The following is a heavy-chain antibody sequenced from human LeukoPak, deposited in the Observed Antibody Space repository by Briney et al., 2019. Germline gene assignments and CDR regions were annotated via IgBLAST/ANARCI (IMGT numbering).Heavy chain of an antibody. CDR1: GRSISSYY. D-gene: IGHD2-8*01. J-gene: IGHJ4*02. Sequence: MTSETLSLTCTVSGRSISSYYWSWIRQPPGKGLEWIGYIYYSGSTSYNPSLKSRVTISVDTSKNQFSLKLSSVTAADTAVYYCATSTMLYTIPHFGYWGQGTLVTVSS. V-gene: IGHV4-59*01. CDR2: IYYSGST. CDR3: ATSTMLYTIPHFGY.